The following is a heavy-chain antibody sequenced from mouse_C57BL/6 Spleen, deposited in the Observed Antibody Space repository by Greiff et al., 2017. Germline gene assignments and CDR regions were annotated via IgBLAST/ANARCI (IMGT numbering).Heavy chain of an antibody. J-gene: IGHJ1*03. CDR2: ISSGSSTI. V-gene: IGHV5-17*01. CDR1: GFTFSDYG. Sequence: EVQLVESGGGLVKPGGSLKLSCAASGFTFSDYGMHWVRQAPEKGLEWVAYISSGSSTIYYADTVKGRFTISRDNAKNTLFLQMTSLRSEGTAMYYCARPPYYYGSSYWYFDVWGTGTTVTVSS. CDR3: ARPPYYYGSSYWYFDV. D-gene: IGHD1-1*01.